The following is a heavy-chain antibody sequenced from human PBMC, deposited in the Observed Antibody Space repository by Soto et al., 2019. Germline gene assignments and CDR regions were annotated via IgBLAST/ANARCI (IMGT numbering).Heavy chain of an antibody. CDR3: AGQRGDYADH. D-gene: IGHD4-17*01. CDR2: INYSGST. J-gene: IGHJ4*02. V-gene: IGHV4-39*01. Sequence: SETLSLTCTVSGGSISSTIYSWVWVRQLPGEGLQWVGTINYSGSTNYNPSLKSRVTMSIDTSKNLFSLKLSSVTVADTAVFYCAGQRGDYADHWGQGTLVTGSS. CDR1: GGSISSTIYS.